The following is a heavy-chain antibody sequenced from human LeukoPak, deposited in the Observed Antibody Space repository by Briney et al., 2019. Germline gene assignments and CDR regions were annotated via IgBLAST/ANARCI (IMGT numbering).Heavy chain of an antibody. D-gene: IGHD1-26*01. CDR2: ISACNGNT. V-gene: IGHV1-18*01. CDR3: ARDSPPSLVGATKGGVDY. J-gene: IGHJ4*02. CDR1: GYTFTSYG. Sequence: ASVKVSCKASGYTFTSYGISWVRQAPGQGLEWMGWISACNGNTNYAQKLQGRVTMTTDTSTSTAYMELRSLRSDDTAVYYCARDSPPSLVGATKGGVDYWGQGTLVTVSS.